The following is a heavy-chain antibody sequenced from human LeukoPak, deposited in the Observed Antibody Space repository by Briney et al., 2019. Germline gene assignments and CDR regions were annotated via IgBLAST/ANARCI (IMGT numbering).Heavy chain of an antibody. CDR1: GGSFSGYY. CDR2: INHSGST. Sequence: PSETLSLTCAVYGGSFSGYYWSWIRQPPGKGLEWIGEINHSGSTNYNPSLKSRVTISVDTSKNQFSLKLSPVTAADTAVYYCARMYYYDSSGYRYWYFDLWGRGTLVTVSS. J-gene: IGHJ2*01. V-gene: IGHV4-34*01. CDR3: ARMYYYDSSGYRYWYFDL. D-gene: IGHD3-22*01.